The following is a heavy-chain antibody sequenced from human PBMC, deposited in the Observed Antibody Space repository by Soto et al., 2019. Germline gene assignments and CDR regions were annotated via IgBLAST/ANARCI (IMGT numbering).Heavy chain of an antibody. J-gene: IGHJ4*02. Sequence: QVQLVESGGGVVQPGRSLRLSCAASGFTFSSYDIHWVRQAPGKGLEWVAVISYDGSNKYYADSVKGRFTISRDNSKNALYLQMNSRRAEDTAVYYCAKGAASSSWYPHWGQGTLVTVSS. CDR1: GFTFSSYD. CDR3: AKGAASSSWYPH. CDR2: ISYDGSNK. D-gene: IGHD6-13*01. V-gene: IGHV3-30*18.